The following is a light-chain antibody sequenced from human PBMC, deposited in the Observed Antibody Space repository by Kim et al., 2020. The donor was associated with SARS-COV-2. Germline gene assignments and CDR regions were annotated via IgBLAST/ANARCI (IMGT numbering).Light chain of an antibody. CDR2: GKN. CDR1: SLRTYY. V-gene: IGLV3-19*02. J-gene: IGLJ3*02. Sequence: SSELTQDPAVSVALGQTVKITCQGDSLRTYYAIWYQQKPGQAPVRVIYGKNNRPSGIPDRFSGSSSGNTASLTIAGAQAEDEADYYCNSWDSSGDHWVFGGATQLPVL. CDR3: NSWDSSGDHWV.